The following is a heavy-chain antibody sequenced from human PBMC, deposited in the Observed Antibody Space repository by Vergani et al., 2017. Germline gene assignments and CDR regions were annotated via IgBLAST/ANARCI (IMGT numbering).Heavy chain of an antibody. CDR1: GFTFSNAW. V-gene: IGHV3-15*01. CDR2: IKRKTEGGTT. CDR3: TTRASGWLD. D-gene: IGHD6-19*01. J-gene: IGHJ4*02. Sequence: EVQLVESGGGLVKPGGSLRLSCAASGFTFSNAWMSWVRQAPGKGLAWVGRIKRKTEGGTTDYSAPVKGRFTSARVESKNTLYLQMNSLKTEDAAVYYCTTRASGWLDWGQGTLVTVSS.